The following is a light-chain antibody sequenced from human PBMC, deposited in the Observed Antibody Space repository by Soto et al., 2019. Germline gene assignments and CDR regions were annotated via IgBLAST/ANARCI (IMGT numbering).Light chain of an antibody. CDR2: KAS. J-gene: IGKJ1*01. V-gene: IGKV1-5*03. CDR3: QHYNIYSEA. Sequence: DIQMTQSPSTLSGSVGDRVTITCRASQTISSWLAWYQQKPGKAPKLLIYKASTLKSGVPSRFSGSGSGTEFTLTISSLQPDDFETYYCQHYNIYSEAFGHGTKVELK. CDR1: QTISSW.